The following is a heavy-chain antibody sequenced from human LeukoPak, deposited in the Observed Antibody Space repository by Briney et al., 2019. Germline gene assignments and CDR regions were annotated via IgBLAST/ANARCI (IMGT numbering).Heavy chain of an antibody. CDR2: ISYDGSNK. D-gene: IGHD4-17*01. Sequence: GGSLRLSCAASGFTFSSYAMHWVRQAPGKGLEWVAVISYDGSNKYYADSVKGRFTISRDNSKNTLYLQMNSLRAEDTAVYYCAKAHSTVIMYNWFDPWGQGTLVTVSS. CDR1: GFTFSSYA. V-gene: IGHV3-30-3*01. CDR3: AKAHSTVIMYNWFDP. J-gene: IGHJ5*02.